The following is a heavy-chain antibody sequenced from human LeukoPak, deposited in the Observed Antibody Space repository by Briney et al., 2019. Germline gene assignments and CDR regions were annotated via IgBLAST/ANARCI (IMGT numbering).Heavy chain of an antibody. CDR1: GYTFISYD. CDR2: MNPNSGNT. Sequence: ASVKVSCKASGYTFISYDINWVRQATGQGLEWMGWMNPNSGNTGYAQKLQGRVTMTTDTSTSTAYMELRSLRSDDTAVYYCARGLTNPSLYYVDYWGQGTLVTVSS. J-gene: IGHJ4*02. D-gene: IGHD1-14*01. V-gene: IGHV1-8*01. CDR3: ARGLTNPSLYYVDY.